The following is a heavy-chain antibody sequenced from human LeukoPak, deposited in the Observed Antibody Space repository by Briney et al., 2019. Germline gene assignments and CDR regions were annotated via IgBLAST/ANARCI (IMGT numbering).Heavy chain of an antibody. CDR3: AKVQRRIVGATRNFDY. D-gene: IGHD1-26*01. J-gene: IGHJ4*02. Sequence: GGSLRLSCAASGFAFSSYAMSWVRQAPGKGLEWVSAISGSGGSTYYADSVKGRFTISRDNSKNTLYLQMNSLRAEDTAVYYCAKVQRRIVGATRNFDYWGQGTLVTVSS. CDR1: GFAFSSYA. V-gene: IGHV3-23*01. CDR2: ISGSGGST.